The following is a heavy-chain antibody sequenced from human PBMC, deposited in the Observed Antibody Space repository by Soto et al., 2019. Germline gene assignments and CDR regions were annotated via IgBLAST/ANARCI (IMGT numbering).Heavy chain of an antibody. Sequence: SETLSLTCTVSGGSISSSSYYWGWIRQPPGKGLEWIGSIYYSGSTYYNPSLKSRVTISVNTSKNQFSLKLSSVTAADTAVYYCARHQIVGAFSTGYYYGMDVWGQGTTVTVSS. CDR3: ARHQIVGAFSTGYYYGMDV. V-gene: IGHV4-39*01. CDR2: IYYSGST. D-gene: IGHD1-26*01. J-gene: IGHJ6*02. CDR1: GGSISSSSYY.